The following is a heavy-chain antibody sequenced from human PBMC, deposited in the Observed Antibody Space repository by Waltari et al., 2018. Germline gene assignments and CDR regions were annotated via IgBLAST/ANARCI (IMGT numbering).Heavy chain of an antibody. Sequence: QVQLVESGGGVVQPGGSLRLSCATSGFTFSNYGMYWVRQAPGKGLGWVAFISFDGTKTDYAESVKGRFTISRDSSKNTHYLQMNSLRPEDTALYYCTKDREIWPYYYGLDVWGQGTTVTVSS. CDR3: TKDREIWPYYYGLDV. J-gene: IGHJ6*02. V-gene: IGHV3-30*02. CDR1: GFTFSNYG. D-gene: IGHD3-10*01. CDR2: ISFDGTKT.